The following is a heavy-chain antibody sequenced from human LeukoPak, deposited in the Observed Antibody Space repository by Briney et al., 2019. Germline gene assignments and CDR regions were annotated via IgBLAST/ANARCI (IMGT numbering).Heavy chain of an antibody. Sequence: GGSLRLSCAASGFTFSSYSMNWVRQAPGKGLEWVSSITSSSSYIYYADSVKGRFTISRDNAKNSLYLQMSSLRAEDTAVYYCASNRNATNGWYIHDACDIWGQGTMVTVSS. CDR3: ASNRNATNGWYIHDACDI. J-gene: IGHJ3*02. D-gene: IGHD2-8*01. CDR1: GFTFSSYS. CDR2: ITSSSSYI. V-gene: IGHV3-21*01.